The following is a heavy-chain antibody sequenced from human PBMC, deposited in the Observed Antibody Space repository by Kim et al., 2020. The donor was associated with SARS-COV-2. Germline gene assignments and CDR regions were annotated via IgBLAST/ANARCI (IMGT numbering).Heavy chain of an antibody. CDR1: GGSISSYY. V-gene: IGHV4-59*01. CDR3: ASGLRITIFGVVIIPGGFDI. Sequence: SETLSLTCTVSGGSISSYYWSWIRQPPGKGLEWIGYIYYSGSTNYNPSLKSRVTISVDTSKNRFSLKLSSVTAADTAVYYCASGLRITIFGVVIIPGGFDIWGQVTIVTVTS. CDR2: IYYSGST. J-gene: IGHJ3*02. D-gene: IGHD3-3*01.